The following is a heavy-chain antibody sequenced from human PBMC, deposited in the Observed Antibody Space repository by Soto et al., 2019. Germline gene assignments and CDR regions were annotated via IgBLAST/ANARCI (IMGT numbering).Heavy chain of an antibody. CDR1: GFAFSNAW. J-gene: IGHJ4*02. CDR3: ARAAAETY. V-gene: IGHV3-15*07. Sequence: GGSLRLSCAASGFAFSNAWINWVRQAPGKGLEWVGRIKSKGHGGTTDFAAPVRGRFAITRDDSRNMVYMQWSSLKASDTAMYYCARAAAETYWGRGTLVTVSS. D-gene: IGHD6-13*01. CDR2: IKSKGHGGTT.